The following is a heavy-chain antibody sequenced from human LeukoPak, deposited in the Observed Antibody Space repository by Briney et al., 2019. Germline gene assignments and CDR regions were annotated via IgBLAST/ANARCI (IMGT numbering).Heavy chain of an antibody. CDR1: GFTFSSYA. CDR2: IQQDGSEK. Sequence: GGSLRLSCAASGFTFSSYAMSWVRQAPGKGLEWVADIQQDGSEKYYVDSVKGRFTISRDKAKNSLYLQMNSLRAEDTALYYCARNYGGYSHWGQGTLVTVSS. CDR3: ARNYGGYSH. J-gene: IGHJ4*02. V-gene: IGHV3-7*02. D-gene: IGHD4-23*01.